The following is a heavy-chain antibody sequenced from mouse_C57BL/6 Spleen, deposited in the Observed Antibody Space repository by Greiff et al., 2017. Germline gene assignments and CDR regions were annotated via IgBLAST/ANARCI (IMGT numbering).Heavy chain of an antibody. CDR3: ARGDDRSFSYWYFDV. CDR1: GYTFTSYW. J-gene: IGHJ1*03. D-gene: IGHD1-1*01. CDR2: INPSNGGT. Sequence: QVQLQQPGTELVKPGASVKLSCKASGYTFTSYWMHWVKQRPGQGLEWIGNINPSNGGTNYNAKFKSKATLTVDTSSSTAYMQLSRLTSEDSAVYDWARGDDRSFSYWYFDVWGKGTTVTVSS. V-gene: IGHV1-53*01.